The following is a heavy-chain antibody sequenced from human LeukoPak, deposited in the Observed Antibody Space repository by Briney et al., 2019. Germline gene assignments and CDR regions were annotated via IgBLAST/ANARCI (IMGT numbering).Heavy chain of an antibody. D-gene: IGHD6-19*01. CDR1: GGSISSSSYY. CDR3: ARQGEQWLDYFDY. J-gene: IGHJ4*02. Sequence: PSETLFLTCTVSGGSISSSSYYWGWIRQPPGKGLEWIGSIYYSGSTYYNPSLKSRVTISVDTSKNQFSLKLSSVTAADTAVYYCARQGEQWLDYFDYWGQGTLVTVSS. CDR2: IYYSGST. V-gene: IGHV4-39*01.